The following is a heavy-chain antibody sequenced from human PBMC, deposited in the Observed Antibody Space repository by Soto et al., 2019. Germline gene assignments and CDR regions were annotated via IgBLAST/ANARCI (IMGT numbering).Heavy chain of an antibody. Sequence: SETLSLTCTVSGGSVSSNSYSWGWVRQSPGKGLEWIGTIYSNDNTHYNPSLLSRVTISVDTSKNQFSLKLSSVTAADTAVYYCAREDSSGIYNQIVNAFDIWGQGTMVTVSS. CDR1: GGSVSSNSYS. D-gene: IGHD6-19*01. CDR3: AREDSSGIYNQIVNAFDI. CDR2: IYSNDNT. V-gene: IGHV4-39*07. J-gene: IGHJ3*02.